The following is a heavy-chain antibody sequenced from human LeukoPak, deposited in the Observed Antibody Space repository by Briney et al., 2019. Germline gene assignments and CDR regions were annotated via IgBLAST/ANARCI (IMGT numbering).Heavy chain of an antibody. CDR1: GFTFSDYW. CDR3: AREPYAEEFDY. CDR2: IKQDGSEK. Sequence: GGSLRLSCAASGFTFSDYWMSWVRPAPGKGLAWVANIKQDGSEKYYVDSVKGRFTISRDNAKNSLYLQMNSLRAEDTAVYYCAREPYAEEFDYWGQGTLVTVSS. V-gene: IGHV3-7*04. D-gene: IGHD4-17*01. J-gene: IGHJ4*02.